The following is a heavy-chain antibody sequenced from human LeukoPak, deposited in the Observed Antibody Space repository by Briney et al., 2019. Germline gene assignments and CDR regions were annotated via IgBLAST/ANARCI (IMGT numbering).Heavy chain of an antibody. J-gene: IGHJ4*02. V-gene: IGHV3-23*01. CDR3: ARDRDDYFDY. CDR1: GFTFSSSA. D-gene: IGHD3-10*01. CDR2: ISGSGGST. Sequence: GGSLRLSCAASGFTFSSSAMSWVRQAPGKGLEWVSAISGSGGSTYYADSVKGRFTISRDNSKNTLYLQMNSLRAEDTALYYCARDRDDYFDYWGQGTLVTVSS.